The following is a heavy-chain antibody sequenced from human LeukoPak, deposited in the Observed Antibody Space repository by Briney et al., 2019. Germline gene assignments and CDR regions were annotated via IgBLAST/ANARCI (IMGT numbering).Heavy chain of an antibody. Sequence: TGGSLRLSCAASGLTFSGSGIHWVRQASGKGLEWLGRIGRQGDSDATRYAASLKGKFTISRVDSRNTAYLQMNSLKTEDMAVYYCAGDYNFLTGLNYWGQGTLVTVSS. CDR2: IGRQGDSDAT. J-gene: IGHJ4*02. V-gene: IGHV3-73*01. CDR1: GLTFSGSG. CDR3: AGDYNFLTGLNY. D-gene: IGHD3-9*01.